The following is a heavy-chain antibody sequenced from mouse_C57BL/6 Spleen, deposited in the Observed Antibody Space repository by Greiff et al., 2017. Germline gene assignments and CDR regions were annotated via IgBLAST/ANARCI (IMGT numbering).Heavy chain of an antibody. CDR2: IDPSASYT. J-gene: IGHJ2*01. CDR1: GYTFPSYW. Sequence: QVQLQQPGAELVTPGASAKLSCKASGYTFPSYWLLWVKQSPGQGLEWIGEIDPSASYTIYNQQFKGKSTLTVDKSSSTAYMQLSCLTSEDSAVYYCARFLYGNYLDYWGQGTTLTVSS. CDR3: ARFLYGNYLDY. D-gene: IGHD1-1*02. V-gene: IGHV1-69*01.